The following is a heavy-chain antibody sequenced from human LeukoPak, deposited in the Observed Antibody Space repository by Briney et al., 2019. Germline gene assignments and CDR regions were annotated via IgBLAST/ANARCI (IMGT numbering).Heavy chain of an antibody. CDR1: GFTFSSYW. V-gene: IGHV3-7*03. D-gene: IGHD2-21*02. J-gene: IGHJ4*02. CDR3: AKDRDSYIVVVTAILDY. CDR2: IKQDGSEK. Sequence: GGSLRLSCAASGFTFSSYWMSWVRQAPGKGLEWVANIKQDGSEKYYVDSVKGRFTISRDNAKNSLYLQMNSLRAEDTAVYYCAKDRDSYIVVVTAILDYWGQGTLVTVSS.